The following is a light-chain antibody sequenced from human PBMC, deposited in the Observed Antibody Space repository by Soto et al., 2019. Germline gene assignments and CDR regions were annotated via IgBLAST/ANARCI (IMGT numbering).Light chain of an antibody. CDR3: QQVKSYPRT. J-gene: IGKJ4*01. CDR2: EES. V-gene: IGKV1-6*01. Sequence: IQMTQSPSSLSASVGDRVTITCRASQGIRNDLGWYQQKPGNPPRLLIYEESTLHSGVPSRFSGRKVGTQFILTIDSLQPEDFATYYCQQVKSYPRTFGGGTKVDIK. CDR1: QGIRND.